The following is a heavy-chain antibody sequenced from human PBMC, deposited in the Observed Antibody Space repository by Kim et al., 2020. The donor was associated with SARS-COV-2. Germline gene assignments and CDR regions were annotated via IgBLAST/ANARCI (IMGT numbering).Heavy chain of an antibody. J-gene: IGHJ6*02. CDR1: GYTFTSYY. CDR2: INPSGGST. V-gene: IGHV1-46*01. D-gene: IGHD5-18*01. Sequence: ASVKVSCKASGYTFTSYYMHWVRQAPGQGLEWMGIINPSGGSTSYAQKFQGRVTMTRDTSTSTVYMELSSLRSEDTAVYYCARAQSSLWGKRRYYGMDVWGQGTTVTVSS. CDR3: ARAQSSLWGKRRYYGMDV.